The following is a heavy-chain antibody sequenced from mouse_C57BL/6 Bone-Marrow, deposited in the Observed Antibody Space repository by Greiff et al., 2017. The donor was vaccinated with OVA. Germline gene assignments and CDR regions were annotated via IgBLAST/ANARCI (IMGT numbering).Heavy chain of an antibody. CDR1: GFNIKDYY. V-gene: IGHV14-2*01. Sequence: VQLQQSGAELVKPGASVKLSCTASGFNIKDYYMHWVKQRTEQGLEWIGRIDPEDGETKYAPKFQGKATITADTSSNTAYLQLSSLTSEDTAVYYCVLITTVVTSYVDYWGQGTTLTVSS. CDR3: VLITTVVTSYVDY. J-gene: IGHJ2*01. D-gene: IGHD1-1*01. CDR2: IDPEDGET.